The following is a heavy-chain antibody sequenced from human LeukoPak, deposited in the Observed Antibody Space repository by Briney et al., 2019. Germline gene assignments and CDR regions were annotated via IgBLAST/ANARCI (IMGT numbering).Heavy chain of an antibody. CDR2: IYYSGTT. D-gene: IGHD6-13*01. J-gene: IGHJ4*02. CDR1: GGSISSYY. Sequence: SGTLSLTCTVSGGSISSYYWSWIRQPSGKGLEWIGYIYYSGTTNYNPSLKSRVTISVDTSKNQFSLKLSSVTAADTAVYYCARGVYIAAAQYAYWGQGTLVTVSS. CDR3: ARGVYIAAAQYAY. V-gene: IGHV4-59*01.